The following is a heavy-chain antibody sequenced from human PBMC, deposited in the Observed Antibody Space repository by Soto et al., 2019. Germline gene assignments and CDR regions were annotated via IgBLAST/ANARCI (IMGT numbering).Heavy chain of an antibody. CDR2: ISRSSSTI. J-gene: IGHJ6*02. CDR1: GFTFSSYA. D-gene: IGHD5-12*01. CDR3: ARDRGYSGYDSPRYYYGMDV. V-gene: IGHV3-48*04. Sequence: GSLRLSCAASGFTFSSYAMSWVRQAPGKGLEWVSYISRSSSTIYYADSVKGRFTISRDNAENSLYLQMNSLRAEDTAVYYCARDRGYSGYDSPRYYYGMDVWGQGTTVTVSS.